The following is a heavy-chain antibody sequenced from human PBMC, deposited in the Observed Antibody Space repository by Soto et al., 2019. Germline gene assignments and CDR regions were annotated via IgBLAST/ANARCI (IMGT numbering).Heavy chain of an antibody. Sequence: ASVKVSCKASGYTFTSYGIGWVRQAPGQGLEWMGWISAYNGNTNYAQKLQGRVTMTTDTSTSTAYMELRSLRSDDTAVYYCGRGAQYGYYDFWSGYYTNFDYWGQGTLVTVSS. CDR2: ISAYNGNT. D-gene: IGHD3-3*01. J-gene: IGHJ4*02. CDR1: GYTFTSYG. CDR3: GRGAQYGYYDFWSGYYTNFDY. V-gene: IGHV1-18*01.